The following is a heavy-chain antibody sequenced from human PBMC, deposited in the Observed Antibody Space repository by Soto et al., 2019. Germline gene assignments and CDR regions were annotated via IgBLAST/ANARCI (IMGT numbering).Heavy chain of an antibody. Sequence: PGGALRLSCAASGFIFITYAMNWGRQAPGKGLEWVSAISSSGDSAYYAESVRGRFTISRDNSINTLYLQMRSLRPEDTAVYYCAHPRGYGVFDAVDIWGQGTMVIVSS. CDR1: GFIFITYA. J-gene: IGHJ3*02. D-gene: IGHD4-17*01. V-gene: IGHV3-23*01. CDR3: AHPRGYGVFDAVDI. CDR2: ISSSGDSA.